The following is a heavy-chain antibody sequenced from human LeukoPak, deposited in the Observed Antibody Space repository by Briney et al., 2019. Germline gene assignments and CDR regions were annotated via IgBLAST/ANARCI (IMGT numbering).Heavy chain of an antibody. J-gene: IGHJ4*02. CDR3: VKDLRSDFMGVLSRYLSY. D-gene: IGHD2/OR15-2a*01. V-gene: IGHV3-64D*09. CDR2: ISRNGGST. CDR1: GFTFSSFA. Sequence: GRSLRLSCSASGFTFSSFAMHWVRQAPGKGLEYVAAISRNGGSTYYADSVKGRFTISRDNSKNTLYLQMSSLRAEDTAVYLCVKDLRSDFMGVLSRYLSYWGQGTVVSVSS.